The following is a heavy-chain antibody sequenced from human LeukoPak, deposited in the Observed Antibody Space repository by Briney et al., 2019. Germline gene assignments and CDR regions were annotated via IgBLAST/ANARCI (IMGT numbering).Heavy chain of an antibody. D-gene: IGHD4-23*01. CDR3: AKVTYYYYGMDV. CDR1: GFTFSSYA. V-gene: IGHV3-23*01. CDR2: ISGSGGST. Sequence: GGSLRLSCAASGFTFSSYAMSWVRQAPGRGLEWVSAISGSGGSTYYADSVKGRFTISRDNSKNTLYLQMNSLRAEDTAVYYCAKVTYYYYGMDVWGQGTAVTVSS. J-gene: IGHJ6*02.